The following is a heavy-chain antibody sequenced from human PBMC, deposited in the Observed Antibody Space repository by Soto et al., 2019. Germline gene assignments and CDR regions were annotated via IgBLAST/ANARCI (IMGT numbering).Heavy chain of an antibody. CDR2: IYSGGST. J-gene: IGHJ6*02. CDR3: AGRVGATNYGMGV. D-gene: IGHD1-26*01. V-gene: IGHV3-53*01. CDR1: EFTVSSNY. Sequence: GGSLRLSCAASEFTVSSNYMNWVRQAPGKGLECVSTIYSGGSTYYADSVKGRFTISRDNSENTLYLQMNNLRAEDTAVYYCAGRVGATNYGMGVWGQGTTVTVSS.